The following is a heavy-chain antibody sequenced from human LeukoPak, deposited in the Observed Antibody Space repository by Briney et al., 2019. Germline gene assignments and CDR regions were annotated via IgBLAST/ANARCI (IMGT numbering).Heavy chain of an antibody. J-gene: IGHJ4*02. Sequence: ASVKVSCKASGYTFTSYAMHWVRQAPGQRLEWMGWINAGNGNTKYSQKFQGRVTITRDTSASTAYMELSSLRSEDTAVYYCARDPDGSGRHPQRSRLDYWGQGTLVTVSS. V-gene: IGHV1-3*01. CDR3: ARDPDGSGRHPQRSRLDY. D-gene: IGHD3-10*01. CDR2: INAGNGNT. CDR1: GYTFTSYA.